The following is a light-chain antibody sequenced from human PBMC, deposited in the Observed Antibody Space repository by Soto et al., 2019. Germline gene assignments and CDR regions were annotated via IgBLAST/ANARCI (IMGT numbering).Light chain of an antibody. CDR2: EGS. CDR3: CSYTSTSTHV. CDR1: SSDVGGYNY. Sequence: QSVLIQPASVSGSPAQSITISCTGTSSDVGGYNYVSWYQHHPGKAPKLIIYEGSYRPSGVSNRFSGSKSGNTASLTISGLHADDEAHYHCCSYTSTSTHVFGGGTKGTVL. J-gene: IGLJ1*01. V-gene: IGLV2-14*01.